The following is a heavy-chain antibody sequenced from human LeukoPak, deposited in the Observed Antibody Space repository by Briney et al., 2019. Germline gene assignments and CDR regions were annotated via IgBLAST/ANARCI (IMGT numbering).Heavy chain of an antibody. CDR1: GIVFSNTA. J-gene: IGHJ4*02. V-gene: IGHV3-21*06. D-gene: IGHD2-15*01. Sequence: GGSLRLSCAASGIVFSNTAMNWVRQAPGKGLEWVSSISSSGSYIYYADSVKGRFTISRDNAKNSLYLQMNSLRAEDTAVYYCARDREPYCTGGTCYSTGDYWGQGTLVTVSS. CDR2: ISSSGSYI. CDR3: ARDREPYCTGGTCYSTGDY.